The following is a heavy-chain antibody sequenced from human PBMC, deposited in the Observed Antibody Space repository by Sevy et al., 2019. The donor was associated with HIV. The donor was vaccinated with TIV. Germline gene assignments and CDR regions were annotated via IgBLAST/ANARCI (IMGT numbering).Heavy chain of an antibody. Sequence: SETLSLTCAVSGGSFSGYSWDWIRQPPGKGLEWIGEVNHSGSTNYNPSLKSRVTISVDTSKNQFSLKLNFVTAADTAVYYCARGGDIVVVPAAITVWFDPWGQGTLVTVSS. J-gene: IGHJ5*02. D-gene: IGHD2-2*02. CDR1: GGSFSGYS. V-gene: IGHV4-34*01. CDR3: ARGGDIVVVPAAITVWFDP. CDR2: VNHSGST.